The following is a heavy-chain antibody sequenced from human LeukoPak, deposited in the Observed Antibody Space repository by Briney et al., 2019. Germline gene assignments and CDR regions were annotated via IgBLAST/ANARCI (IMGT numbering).Heavy chain of an antibody. CDR1: GGSISSYY. CDR3: ARYFFGVYCSGGSCYLPGDAFDI. J-gene: IGHJ3*02. Sequence: SETLSLTCTVSGGSISSYYWSWIRQPPGKGLEWIGEIYHSGSTYYNPSLKSRVTISVDKSKNQFSLKLSSVTAADTAVYYCARYFFGVYCSGGSCYLPGDAFDIWGQGTMVTVSS. CDR2: IYHSGST. V-gene: IGHV4-59*12. D-gene: IGHD2-15*01.